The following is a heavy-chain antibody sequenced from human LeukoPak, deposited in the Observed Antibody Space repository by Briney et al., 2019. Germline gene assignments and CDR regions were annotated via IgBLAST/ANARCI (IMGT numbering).Heavy chain of an antibody. CDR3: ASGGNTGTSLGDAFDI. V-gene: IGHV1-2*02. D-gene: IGHD1-7*01. Sequence: RASVKVSCKASGGTFSSYAISWVRQPPGQGLEWMGWINPNSGGTNYAQKFQGRVTMTRDTSISTAYMELSRLRSDDTAVYYCASGGNTGTSLGDAFDIWGQGTMVTVSS. CDR1: GGTFSSYA. J-gene: IGHJ3*02. CDR2: INPNSGGT.